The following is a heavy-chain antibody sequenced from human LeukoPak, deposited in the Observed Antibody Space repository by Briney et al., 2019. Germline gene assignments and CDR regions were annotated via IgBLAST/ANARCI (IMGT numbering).Heavy chain of an antibody. V-gene: IGHV3-53*01. CDR1: EFTVSDNY. CDR3: ASGLGTLWSGSYYFDY. D-gene: IGHD3-3*01. CDR2: IYSGGST. J-gene: IGHJ4*02. Sequence: GGSLRLSCVASEFTVSDNYMSWVRQAPGKGLEWVSVIYSGGSTYYADSVKGRFTISRDNSKNTLYLQMNSLRVEDTAVYYCASGLGTLWSGSYYFDYWGQGTLVTVSS.